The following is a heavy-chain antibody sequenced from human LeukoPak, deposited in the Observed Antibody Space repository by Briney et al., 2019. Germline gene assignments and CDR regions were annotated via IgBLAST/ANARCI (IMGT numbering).Heavy chain of an antibody. V-gene: IGHV4-59*01. CDR3: ARRTHCGSDCYTFDY. D-gene: IGHD2-21*02. J-gene: IGHJ4*02. CDR1: GGSISSYY. Sequence: SETLSLTCTVSGGSISSYYWSWIRQPPGKGLEWIGYIYYSGSTNYNPSLKSRVTISVDTSKNQFSLKLSSVTAADTAVYYCARRTHCGSDCYTFDYWGQGTLVTVSS. CDR2: IYYSGST.